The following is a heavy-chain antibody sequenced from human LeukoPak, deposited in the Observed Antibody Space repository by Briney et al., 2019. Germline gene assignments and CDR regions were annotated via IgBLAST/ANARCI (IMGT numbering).Heavy chain of an antibody. Sequence: ASVKVSCKASGHTFTSYDINWVRRATGHGLKWMGWMNPNSGNTGYAQKVQCRVTMTRNTSISTAYMELSRLKSEDTAVYYRARGLSYMDVWGKGTTVTVSS. CDR2: MNPNSGNT. V-gene: IGHV1-8*01. J-gene: IGHJ6*03. CDR3: ARGLSYMDV. CDR1: GHTFTSYD.